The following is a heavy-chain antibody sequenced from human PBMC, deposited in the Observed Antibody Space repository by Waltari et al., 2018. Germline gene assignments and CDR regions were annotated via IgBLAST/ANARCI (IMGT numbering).Heavy chain of an antibody. CDR1: GYTFTSYD. V-gene: IGHV1-8*01. D-gene: IGHD3-10*01. J-gene: IGHJ6*02. CDR2: MNPNSGYT. CDR3: ARRTWFGEYGDYYYGMDV. Sequence: QVQLVQSGAEVKKPGASVKVSCKASGYTFTSYDISWVRQATGQGLEWMGWMNPNSGYTGYAQKFQGRVTMTRNTSISTAYMELSSLRSEDTAVYYCARRTWFGEYGDYYYGMDVWGQGTTVTVSS.